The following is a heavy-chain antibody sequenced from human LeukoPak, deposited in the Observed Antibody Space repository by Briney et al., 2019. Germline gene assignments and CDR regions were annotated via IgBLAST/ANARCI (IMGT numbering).Heavy chain of an antibody. CDR2: IYYSGST. V-gene: IGHV4-31*03. J-gene: IGHJ3*02. D-gene: IGHD2-21*02. CDR3: ARGVLAYCGGDCYGGNDAFDI. CDR1: GGSISSGGYY. Sequence: SQTLSLTCTVSGGSISSGGYYWSWIRQHPGKGLEWIGYIYYSGSTYYNPSLKSRVTISVDTSKNQFSLKLSPVTAADTAVYYCARGVLAYCGGDCYGGNDAFDIWGQGTMVTVSS.